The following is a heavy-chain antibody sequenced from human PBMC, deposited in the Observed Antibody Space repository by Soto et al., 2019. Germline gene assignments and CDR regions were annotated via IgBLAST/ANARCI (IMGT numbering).Heavy chain of an antibody. V-gene: IGHV4-39*01. D-gene: IGHD3-3*01. CDR2: IDYSGST. CDR1: GGSISSTTYY. Sequence: SETLSLTCTVSGGSISSTTYYWGWGWIRQSPGKGLEWIGSIDYSGSTYYHPSLKSRAAIAVDTSKNQCSLNLNSVTAADTTVYYCARHNTFSIYFDPWSQGYLLTLPA. CDR3: ARHNTFSIYFDP. J-gene: IGHJ5*02.